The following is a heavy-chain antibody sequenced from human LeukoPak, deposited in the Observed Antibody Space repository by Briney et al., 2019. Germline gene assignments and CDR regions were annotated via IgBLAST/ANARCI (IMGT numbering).Heavy chain of an antibody. CDR3: ARARIMMVGSGAFDI. CDR2: VWYDGSNK. V-gene: IGHV3-33*01. CDR1: GFTFSNYG. D-gene: IGHD3-16*01. J-gene: IGHJ3*02. Sequence: GTSLRLSCAASGFTFSNYGFHWVRQAPGKGLEWVAVVWYDGSNKDYADSVKGRFSVSRDNSKNTMFLQMNSRRAEDTAVVYCARARIMMVGSGAFDIWGQGTLVTVSS.